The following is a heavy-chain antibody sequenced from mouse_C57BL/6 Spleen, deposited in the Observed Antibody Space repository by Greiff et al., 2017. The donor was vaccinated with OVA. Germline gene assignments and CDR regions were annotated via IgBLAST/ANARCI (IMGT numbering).Heavy chain of an antibody. J-gene: IGHJ1*03. Sequence: EVQLQQSGPELVKPGASVKISCKASGYTFTDYYMNWVKQSHGKSLEWIGDINPNNGGTSYNQKFKGKATLTVDKSSSTAYMELRSLTSEDSAVYYCARDPTVVATRMGNFDVWGTGTTVTVSS. CDR1: GYTFTDYY. CDR3: ARDPTVVATRMGNFDV. CDR2: INPNNGGT. D-gene: IGHD1-1*01. V-gene: IGHV1-26*01.